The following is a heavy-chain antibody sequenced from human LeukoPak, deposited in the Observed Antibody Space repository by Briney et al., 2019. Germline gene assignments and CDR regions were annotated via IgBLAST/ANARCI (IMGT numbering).Heavy chain of an antibody. Sequence: PSETVSLTCTVSGYSISSGYYWGWIRQPPGKGLEWIGSIYHSGSTYYNQSLKSRVTISVDTSKNQFSLKLSSVTAADTAVYYCAREISWDGPAATFILNWFDPWGQGTLVTVSS. D-gene: IGHD2-2*01. CDR3: AREISWDGPAATFILNWFDP. CDR1: GYSISSGYY. V-gene: IGHV4-38-2*02. J-gene: IGHJ5*02. CDR2: IYHSGST.